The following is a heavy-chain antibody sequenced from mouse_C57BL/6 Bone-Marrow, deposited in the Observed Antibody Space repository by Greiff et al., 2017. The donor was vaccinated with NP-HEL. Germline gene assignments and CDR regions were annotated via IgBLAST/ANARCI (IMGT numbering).Heavy chain of an antibody. D-gene: IGHD2-3*01. J-gene: IGHJ2*01. CDR2: IDPSDSYT. V-gene: IGHV1-50*01. Sequence: QVQLQQPGAELVKPGASVKLSCKASGYTFTSYWMQWVKQRPGQGLEWIGEIDPSDSYTNYNQKFKGKATLTVDTSSSTAYMQLSSLTSEDSAVYYCAAYDCYLYYFDYWGQGTTLTVSS. CDR1: GYTFTSYW. CDR3: AAYDCYLYYFDY.